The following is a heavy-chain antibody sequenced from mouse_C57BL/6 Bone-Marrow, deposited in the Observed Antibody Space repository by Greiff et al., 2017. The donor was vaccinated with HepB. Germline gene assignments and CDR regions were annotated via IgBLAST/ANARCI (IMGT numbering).Heavy chain of an antibody. CDR1: GFTFSSYA. CDR3: ARYPYYYGPPWFAY. D-gene: IGHD1-1*01. V-gene: IGHV5-4*03. CDR2: ISDGGSYT. J-gene: IGHJ3*01. Sequence: EVKLVESGGGLVKPGGSLKLSCAASGFTFSSYAMSWVRQTPEKRLEWVATISDGGSYTYYPDNVKGRFTISRDNAKNNLYLQMSHLKSEDTAMYYCARYPYYYGPPWFAYWGQGTLVTVSA.